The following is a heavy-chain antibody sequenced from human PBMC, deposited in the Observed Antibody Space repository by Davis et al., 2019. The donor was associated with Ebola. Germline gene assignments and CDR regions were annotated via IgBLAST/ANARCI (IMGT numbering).Heavy chain of an antibody. CDR3: ARGYSSSWPFN. CDR1: GGSISSSSYY. CDR2: IYYSGST. Sequence: MPSETLSLTCTVSGGSISSSSYYWGWIRQPPGKGLEWIGSIYYSGSTHYNPSLKSRVTISVDTSKNQFSLKLSSVTAADTAVYYCARGYSSSWPFNWGQGTLVTVSS. D-gene: IGHD6-13*01. V-gene: IGHV4-39*01. J-gene: IGHJ4*02.